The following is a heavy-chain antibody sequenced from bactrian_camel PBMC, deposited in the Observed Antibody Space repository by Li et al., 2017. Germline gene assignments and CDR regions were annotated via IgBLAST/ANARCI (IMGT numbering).Heavy chain of an antibody. D-gene: IGHD1*01. J-gene: IGHJ4*01. CDR3: VKPNPDARGGFDH. V-gene: IGHV3S1*01. Sequence: HVQLVESGGGLVQPGGSLRLSCAASGFTVSTYCMAWFRQTPGKEREGVAAIYTGGGSTAYADSVKGRFAISQDNAKNTVYLQMNSLKPEDTAMYYCVKPNPDARGGFDHWGQGTQVTVS. CDR1: GFTVSTYC. CDR2: IYTGGGST.